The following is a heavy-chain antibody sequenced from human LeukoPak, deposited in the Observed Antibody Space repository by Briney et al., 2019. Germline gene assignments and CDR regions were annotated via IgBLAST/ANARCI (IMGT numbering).Heavy chain of an antibody. CDR1: GDSISRYY. J-gene: IGHJ6*03. V-gene: IGHV4-59*01. CDR3: ARYDHAPSYYYYYMDV. D-gene: IGHD1-14*01. Sequence: PSETLSLTCTVSGDSISRYYWSWIRQSPGKGLEWIGYYGGRTTYNPSLKSRATMSVDTSKNQFSLKLTSVTAADTAVYYCARYDHAPSYYYYYMDVWGKGTTVTVPS. CDR2: YYGGRT.